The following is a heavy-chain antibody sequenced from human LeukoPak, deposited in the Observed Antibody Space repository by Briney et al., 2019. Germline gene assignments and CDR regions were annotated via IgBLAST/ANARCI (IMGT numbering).Heavy chain of an antibody. Sequence: PGGSLRLSCVASGFIFSNYGMHWVRQAPGKGLEWVSAISGSGGSTYYADSVKGRFTISRDNSKNTLYLQMNSLRAEDTAVYYCAKAGARRGWYRHFDYWGQGTLVTVSS. V-gene: IGHV3-23*01. D-gene: IGHD6-19*01. J-gene: IGHJ4*02. CDR2: ISGSGGST. CDR1: GFIFSNYG. CDR3: AKAGARRGWYRHFDY.